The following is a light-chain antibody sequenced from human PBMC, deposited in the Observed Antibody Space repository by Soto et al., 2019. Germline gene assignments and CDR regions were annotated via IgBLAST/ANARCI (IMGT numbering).Light chain of an antibody. V-gene: IGLV1-36*01. CDR2: YDD. J-gene: IGLJ2*01. CDR3: AAWDDSLNGPV. CDR1: TSNIGNNA. Sequence: QSVLTQPPSVSEAPRQRVTISCSGSTSNIGNNAVNWYKQLPGTAPKLLIYYDDLLPSGVSDRFSGSKSGTSASLAISGLQSEDEADYDCAAWDDSLNGPVFGGGTQLTVL.